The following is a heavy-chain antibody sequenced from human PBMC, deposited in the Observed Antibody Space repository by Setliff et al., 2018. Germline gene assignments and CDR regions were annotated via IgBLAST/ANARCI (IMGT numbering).Heavy chain of an antibody. CDR1: GFTVSGNY. V-gene: IGHV3-53*01. CDR2: IFNDGRT. Sequence: GGSLRLSCAASGFTVSGNYMSWVRQAPDKGLEWVSVIFNDGRTFYADSVRGRFTISRDSSENTLFLQMTSLRAEDTAVYYCSVQSEFGHDCSDGSCHPNYFDSWGQGTLVTVSS. D-gene: IGHD2-15*01. CDR3: SVQSEFGHDCSDGSCHPNYFDS. J-gene: IGHJ4*02.